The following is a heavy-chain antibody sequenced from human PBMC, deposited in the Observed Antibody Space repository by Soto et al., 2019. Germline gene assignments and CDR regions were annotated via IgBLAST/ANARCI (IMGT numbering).Heavy chain of an antibody. CDR2: IIPIFGTA. CDR1: GGTFSSYA. CDR3: ARDLVVAPAAIDYYYYGMDV. J-gene: IGHJ6*02. Sequence: QVQLVQSGAEVKKPGSSVKVSCKASGGTFSSYAISWVRQAPGQGLEWMGGIIPIFGTANYAQKFQGRVTITADESTSTAYMELRSLRSEDTAVYYCARDLVVAPAAIDYYYYGMDVWGQGTTVTVSS. D-gene: IGHD2-2*01. V-gene: IGHV1-69*01.